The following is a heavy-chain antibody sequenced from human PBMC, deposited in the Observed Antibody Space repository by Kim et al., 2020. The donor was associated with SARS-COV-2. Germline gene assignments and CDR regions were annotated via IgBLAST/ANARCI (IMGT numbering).Heavy chain of an antibody. CDR3: AKDLPTVVTAIRLLQR. V-gene: IGHV3-23*01. J-gene: IGHJ1*01. D-gene: IGHD2-15*01. Sequence: GGSLRLSCAASGFTFSSYAMSWVRQAPGKGLEWVSPISGSGGGTYYADSVKGRFTISRDKSKNTLYLQMNSLRAEDTAVYYCAKDLPTVVTAIRLLQRWGQGTLVTVSS. CDR2: ISGSGGGT. CDR1: GFTFSSYA.